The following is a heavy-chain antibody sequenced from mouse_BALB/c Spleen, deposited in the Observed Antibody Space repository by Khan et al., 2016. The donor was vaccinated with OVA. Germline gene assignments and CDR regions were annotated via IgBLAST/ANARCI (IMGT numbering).Heavy chain of an antibody. V-gene: IGHV1S81*02. CDR2: INTSNGGA. CDR3: RRAGDGRFAY. J-gene: IGHJ3*01. D-gene: IGHD2-1*01. CDR1: GYTFTSYT. Sequence: QVQLQQSGAELVKPGASVRMSCKASGYTFTSYTMHWVKQSPGQGLEWIGDINTSNGGATYNEKFKGKATLTVDKSSSTAYMQLTSLTSEDSAVYCCRRAGDGRFAYWGQGTLVTVSA.